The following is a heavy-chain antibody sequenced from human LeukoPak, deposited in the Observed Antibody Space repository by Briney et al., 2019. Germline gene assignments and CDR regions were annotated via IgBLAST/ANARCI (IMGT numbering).Heavy chain of an antibody. D-gene: IGHD6-19*01. CDR2: TYYRSKWSN. V-gene: IGHV6-1*01. CDR1: GDRVSSNSAT. Sequence: SQTLSLTCAISGDRVSSNSATCNWIRQSPSRGLEWLGRTYYRSKWSNDYAVSVKSRITINPDTSKNQFSLQLNSVTPEDTAVYFCTREAVAGFNYWGQGTLVTVSS. CDR3: TREAVAGFNY. J-gene: IGHJ4*02.